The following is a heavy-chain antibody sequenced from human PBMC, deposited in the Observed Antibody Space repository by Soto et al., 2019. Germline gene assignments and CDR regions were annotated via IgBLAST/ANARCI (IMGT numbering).Heavy chain of an antibody. Sequence: SDTLSLSDTVSAGSIVNRGCILSWKRQPPGKLLEWIGYIYYSGSTNYNPSLKSRVTISVDTSKNQFSLKLSSVTAADTAVYYCARDAGTYCGGDCYSGFDYWGQGTLVNVSS. D-gene: IGHD2-21*02. V-gene: IGHV4-61*08. CDR2: IYYSGST. J-gene: IGHJ4*02. CDR1: AGSIVNRGCI. CDR3: ARDAGTYCGGDCYSGFDY.